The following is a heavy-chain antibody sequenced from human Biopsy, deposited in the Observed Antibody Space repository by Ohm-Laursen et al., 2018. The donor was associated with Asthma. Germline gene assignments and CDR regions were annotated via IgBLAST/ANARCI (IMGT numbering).Heavy chain of an antibody. Sequence: SLRLSCAAAGFSFDDCAMHWVRQAPGKGLEWVSSISWNSGNIDYAVSVKGRFTISRDNAKNSLYLQMQSLRPEDTAFYYCARSADYYDSTDYLDFWGRGTLVTVSS. J-gene: IGHJ4*01. D-gene: IGHD3-22*01. V-gene: IGHV3-9*01. CDR1: GFSFDDCA. CDR2: ISWNSGNI. CDR3: ARSADYYDSTDYLDF.